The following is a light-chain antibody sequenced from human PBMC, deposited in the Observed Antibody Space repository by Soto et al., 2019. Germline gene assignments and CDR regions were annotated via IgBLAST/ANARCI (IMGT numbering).Light chain of an antibody. CDR2: GAS. CDR3: QQYNNWWP. CDR1: QSVRSS. Sequence: EIVMTQSPATLSVSPGERATLSCRASQSVRSSLAWYQQKPGQPPRLLIYGASTRATGFPARFSGSGSGTELTLTISSLHSQDFAVSYCQQYNNWWPFGQATQV. V-gene: IGKV3-15*01. J-gene: IGKJ1*01.